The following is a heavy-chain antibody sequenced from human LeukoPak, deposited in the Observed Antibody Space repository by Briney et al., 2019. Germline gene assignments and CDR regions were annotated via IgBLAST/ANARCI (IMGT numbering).Heavy chain of an antibody. J-gene: IGHJ3*02. V-gene: IGHV3-66*01. CDR2: IYSGGST. CDR3: ARSASGDNYGHPRHAFDI. Sequence: GGSLRLSCAASRFTVSSNYMSRVRQAPGKGLEWVSFIYSGGSTSYADSVKGRFTVSRDSSKNTLYLQMNSLRAEDTAVYYCARSASGDNYGHPRHAFDIWGRGTMVTVSS. D-gene: IGHD5-18*01. CDR1: RFTVSSNY.